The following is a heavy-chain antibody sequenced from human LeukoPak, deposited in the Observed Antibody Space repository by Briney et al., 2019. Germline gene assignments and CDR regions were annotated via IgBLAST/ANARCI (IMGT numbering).Heavy chain of an antibody. J-gene: IGHJ4*02. CDR1: GGSISSGSYY. D-gene: IGHD6-13*01. Sequence: SETLSLTCTVSGGSISSGSYYWSWIRQPAGKGLEYIGRISSSGHTNYNPSLLSRVTMSVDTSKNQFSLRLGSVTAADTAVYYCARSPGLADLDYWGQGTLVTVSS. CDR2: ISSSGHT. V-gene: IGHV4-61*02. CDR3: ARSPGLADLDY.